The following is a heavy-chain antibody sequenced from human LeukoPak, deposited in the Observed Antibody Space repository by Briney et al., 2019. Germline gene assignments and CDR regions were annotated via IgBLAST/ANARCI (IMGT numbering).Heavy chain of an antibody. J-gene: IGHJ3*02. CDR3: AREGERYDAFDI. Sequence: PSQTLSLTCTVSGGSISSGDYYWSWIRQPPGKGLECIGYIYYSGSTYYDPSLKSRVTISVDTSKNQFSLKLSSVTAADTAVYYCAREGERYDAFDIWGQGTMVTVSS. D-gene: IGHD5-24*01. V-gene: IGHV4-30-4*01. CDR1: GGSISSGDYY. CDR2: IYYSGST.